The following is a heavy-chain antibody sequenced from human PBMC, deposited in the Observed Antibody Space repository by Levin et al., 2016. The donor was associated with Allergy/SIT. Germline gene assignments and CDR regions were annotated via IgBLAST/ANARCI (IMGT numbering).Heavy chain of an antibody. D-gene: IGHD3-22*01. Sequence: WIRQPPGKGLEWIGEINHSGSTNYNPSLKSRVTISVDTSKNQFSLKLSSVTAADTAVYYCARGISHREKYYYDSSGYYPGEYFDLWGRGTLVTVSS. J-gene: IGHJ2*01. V-gene: IGHV4-34*01. CDR3: ARGISHREKYYYDSSGYYPGEYFDL. CDR2: INHSGST.